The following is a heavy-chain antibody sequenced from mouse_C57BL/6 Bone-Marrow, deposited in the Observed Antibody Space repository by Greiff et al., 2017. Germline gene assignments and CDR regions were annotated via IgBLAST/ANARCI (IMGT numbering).Heavy chain of an antibody. V-gene: IGHV1-64*01. D-gene: IGHD1-1*01. Sequence: VQLQQPGAELVKPGASVKLSCTASGYTFTSYWMHWVKQRPGQGLEWIGMIHPNSGSTNYNEKFTSKATLTVDKYSSTAYMQLSRLTSEDSAVYYCARGGFDYYGSSPFAYWGQGTLVTVSA. CDR3: ARGGFDYYGSSPFAY. CDR1: GYTFTSYW. J-gene: IGHJ3*01. CDR2: IHPNSGST.